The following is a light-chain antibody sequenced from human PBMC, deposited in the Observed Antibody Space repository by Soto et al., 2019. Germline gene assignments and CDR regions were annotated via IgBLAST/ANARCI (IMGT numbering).Light chain of an antibody. J-gene: IGKJ3*01. V-gene: IGKV1-12*01. Sequence: DLQMTQSPSSVSAFVGDGVAITFRASQDISSWLAWYQQKPGKAPKLLISAATSLQSGVPSRFSGSGSGTDFTLTISSLQPEDFASYYCQQSTSFPFTFGPGTKVEIK. CDR2: AAT. CDR3: QQSTSFPFT. CDR1: QDISSW.